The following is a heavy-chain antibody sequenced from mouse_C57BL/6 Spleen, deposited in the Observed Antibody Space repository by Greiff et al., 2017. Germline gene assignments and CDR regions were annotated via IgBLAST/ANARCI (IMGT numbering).Heavy chain of an antibody. Sequence: EVKLVESEGGLVQPGSSMKLSCTASGFTFSDYYMAWVRQVPEKGLEWVANINYDGSSTYYLDSLKSRFIISRDNAKNILYLQMSSLKSEDTATYYCARDFSLYYGSYPYAMDYWGQGTSVTVSS. CDR2: INYDGSST. CDR3: ARDFSLYYGSYPYAMDY. J-gene: IGHJ4*01. CDR1: GFTFSDYY. D-gene: IGHD2-1*01. V-gene: IGHV5-16*01.